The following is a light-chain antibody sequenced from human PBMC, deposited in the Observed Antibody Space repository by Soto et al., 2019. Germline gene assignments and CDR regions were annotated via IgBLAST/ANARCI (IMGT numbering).Light chain of an antibody. Sequence: AIQMTQSPSSLSASVGDRVTITCRASQGIGNDLAWYQQKPEKAPKLLIYAASTLQSGVPSRFSGNGSGTDFTLTISSLQPGDLASYYCLQDFHFPLSFGGGTKVEIK. V-gene: IGKV1-6*02. CDR2: AAS. J-gene: IGKJ4*01. CDR1: QGIGND. CDR3: LQDFHFPLS.